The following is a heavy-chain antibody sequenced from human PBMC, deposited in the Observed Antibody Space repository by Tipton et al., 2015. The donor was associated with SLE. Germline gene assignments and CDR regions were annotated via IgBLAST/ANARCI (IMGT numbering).Heavy chain of an antibody. D-gene: IGHD3-22*01. CDR3: ARWTYDSRPYYYYYYMDV. V-gene: IGHV4-59*01. CDR1: GGSFSSYY. Sequence: TLSLTCAVYGGSFSSYYWSWIRQPPGKGLEWIGYIYTSGSTNYNPSLKSRVTISVDTSKNQFSLKLSSVTAADTAVYYCARWTYDSRPYYYYYYMDVWGKGTTVTVSS. J-gene: IGHJ6*03. CDR2: IYTSGST.